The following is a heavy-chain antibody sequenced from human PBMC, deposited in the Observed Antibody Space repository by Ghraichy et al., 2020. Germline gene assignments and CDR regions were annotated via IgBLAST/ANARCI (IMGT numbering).Heavy chain of an antibody. J-gene: IGHJ6*02. CDR3: ARRLSGGYNYGFMDV. D-gene: IGHD5-18*01. CDR1: GGSISSNY. V-gene: IGHV4-4*09. Sequence: SQTLSLTCTVSGGSISSNYWSWIRQPPGKGMEWNGHIYSSWSTNYNPPLKRRVTISVDTSKNQVSLKVNSVTAADTAVYYCARRLSGGYNYGFMDVWGQGTTVTVSS. CDR2: IYSSWST.